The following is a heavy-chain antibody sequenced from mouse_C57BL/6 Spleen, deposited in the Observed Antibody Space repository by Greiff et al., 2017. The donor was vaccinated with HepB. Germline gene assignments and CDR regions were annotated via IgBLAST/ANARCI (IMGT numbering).Heavy chain of an antibody. V-gene: IGHV1-72*01. D-gene: IGHD1-1*01. CDR2: IDPNRGGT. J-gene: IGHJ1*03. Sequence: VQLQQSGAELVKPGASVKLSCKASGYTFTSYWMHWVKQRPGRGLEWIGWIDPNRGGTKYNEKFKSKATLTVDKPSSTAYMQLSSLTSEDSAVYNCERPPITTVVYWYFDVWGTGTTVTVSS. CDR1: GYTFTSYW. CDR3: ERPPITTVVYWYFDV.